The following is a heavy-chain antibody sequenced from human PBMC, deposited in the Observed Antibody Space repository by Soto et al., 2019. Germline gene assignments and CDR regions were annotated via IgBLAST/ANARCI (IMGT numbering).Heavy chain of an antibody. V-gene: IGHV3-23*01. CDR1: GFTFSSYA. D-gene: IGHD3-22*01. J-gene: IGHJ4*02. CDR2: ISGSGVST. CDR3: AKSPGMYYYDSSGYYHYDY. Sequence: GSLRLSCAASGFTFSSYAMSWVRQAPGKGLEWVSAISGSGVSTYYADSVKGRFTISRDNSKNTLYLQMNSLRAEDTAVYYCAKSPGMYYYDSSGYYHYDYWGQGP.